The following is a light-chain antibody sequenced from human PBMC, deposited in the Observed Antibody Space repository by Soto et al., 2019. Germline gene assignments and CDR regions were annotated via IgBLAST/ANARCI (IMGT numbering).Light chain of an antibody. CDR1: SSDVGSYNR. CDR2: EVS. Sequence: QSALTQPPSVSGSPGQSVTISCTGTSSDVGSYNRVSWYQQPPGTAPKLMIYEVSNRPSGVPDRFSGSKSDNTASLTISGLQAGDEADYYCLSYTSSNSYVFGTGTKLTVL. V-gene: IGLV2-18*02. J-gene: IGLJ1*01. CDR3: LSYTSSNSYV.